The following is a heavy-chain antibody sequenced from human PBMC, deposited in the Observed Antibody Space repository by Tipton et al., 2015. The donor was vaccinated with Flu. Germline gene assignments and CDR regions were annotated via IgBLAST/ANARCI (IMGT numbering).Heavy chain of an antibody. Sequence: GSLILSCVGSGFFYSGHAMSWVRQAPGKGLEWVSAISGSGASAYYTESVKGRFTISRDNSKNTLYMQMESLRADDTAVYYCAKDEVRDFWSGYYTAYGLDVWGQGTTVTVSS. CDR1: GFFYSGHA. CDR2: ISGSGASA. CDR3: AKDEVRDFWSGYYTAYGLDV. J-gene: IGHJ6*02. V-gene: IGHV3-23*01. D-gene: IGHD3-3*01.